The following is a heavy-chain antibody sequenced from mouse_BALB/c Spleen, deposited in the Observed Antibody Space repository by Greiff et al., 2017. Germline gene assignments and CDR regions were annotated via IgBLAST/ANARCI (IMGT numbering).Heavy chain of an antibody. V-gene: IGHV2-9*02. J-gene: IGHJ2*01. D-gene: IGHD2-4*01. CDR1: GFSLTSYG. CDR2: IWAGGST. CDR3: GREGSTMIKGRYFGY. Sequence: QVQLKESGPGLVAPSQSLSITCTVSGFSLTSYGVHWVRQPPGKGLEWLGVIWAGGSTNYNSALMSRLSISKDNSKSQVFLKMNSLQTDDTALYYCGREGSTMIKGRYFGYWGQGTTRTVSS.